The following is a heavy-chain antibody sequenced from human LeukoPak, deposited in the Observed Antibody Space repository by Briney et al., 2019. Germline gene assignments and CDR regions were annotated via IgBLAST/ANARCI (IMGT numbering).Heavy chain of an antibody. Sequence: PGGSLRLSCAASGFTFTSYAMTWVRQAPGKGLEWVSAISGSGGSTYYADSVKGRFTISRDNSKNTLYLQMNSLRAEDTAVYYCAKGLGYSSGRPWGQGTLVTVSS. J-gene: IGHJ5*02. CDR1: GFTFTSYA. D-gene: IGHD6-19*01. V-gene: IGHV3-23*01. CDR3: AKGLGYSSGRP. CDR2: ISGSGGST.